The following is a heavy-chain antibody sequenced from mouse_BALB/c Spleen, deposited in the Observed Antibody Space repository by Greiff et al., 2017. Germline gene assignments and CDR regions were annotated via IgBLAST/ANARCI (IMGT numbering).Heavy chain of an antibody. CDR3: AREGNFPFDY. D-gene: IGHD2-1*01. V-gene: IGHV1S137*01. CDR2: ISTYYGDA. Sequence: VKVVESGAELVRPGVSVKISCKGSGYTFTDYAMHWVKQSHAKSLEWIGVISTYYGDASYNQKFKGKATMTVDKSSSTAYMELARLTSEDSAIYYCAREGNFPFDYWGQGTTLTVSS. CDR1: GYTFTDYA. J-gene: IGHJ2*01.